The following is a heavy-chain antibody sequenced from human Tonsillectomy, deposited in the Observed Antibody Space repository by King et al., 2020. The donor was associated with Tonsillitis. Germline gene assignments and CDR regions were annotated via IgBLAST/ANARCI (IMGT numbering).Heavy chain of an antibody. V-gene: IGHV3-30-3*01. CDR2: ISYDENKT. CDR1: GFTVSHYA. D-gene: IGHD2/OR15-2a*01. CDR3: ERDESMALDY. Sequence: VQLVESGGDVVQPGRSLRLSCVGSGFTVSHYAMHWVRRAPGKGLEWVAVISYDENKTYYADSVKGRFTISRDNSKSSLYLPMNSLRAEDTAVYYCERDESMALDYWGKGTLVTVSS. J-gene: IGHJ4*02.